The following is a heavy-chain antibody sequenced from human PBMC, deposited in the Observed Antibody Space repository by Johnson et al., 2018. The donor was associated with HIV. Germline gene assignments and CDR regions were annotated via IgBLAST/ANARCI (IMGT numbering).Heavy chain of an antibody. J-gene: IGHJ3*02. D-gene: IGHD6-13*01. V-gene: IGHV3-30-3*01. CDR1: GFTFSSYA. Sequence: QVQLVESGGGVVQPGRSLRLSCAASGFTFSSYAMHWVRQAPGKGLEWVAVILYDGSNKYYADSVKGRFTISRDNSKNTLYLKMNSLRAEDTAVYYCAKDLFSAAAGTRNAFDIGGQGTMVTVSS. CDR3: AKDLFSAAAGTRNAFDI. CDR2: ILYDGSNK.